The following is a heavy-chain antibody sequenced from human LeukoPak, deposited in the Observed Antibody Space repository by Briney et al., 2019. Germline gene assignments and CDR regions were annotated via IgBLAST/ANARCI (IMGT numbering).Heavy chain of an antibody. J-gene: IGHJ3*02. CDR3: ARGQGIQLWLLAFDI. V-gene: IGHV4-4*07. CDR2: IYTSGST. D-gene: IGHD5-18*01. Sequence: SETLSLTCAVSGGSISSYYWSWIRQPAGKGREWIGRIYTSGSTNYNPSLKSRVTMSVDTSKNQFSLKLSSVTAADTAVYYCARGQGIQLWLLAFDIWGQGTMVTVSS. CDR1: GGSISSYY.